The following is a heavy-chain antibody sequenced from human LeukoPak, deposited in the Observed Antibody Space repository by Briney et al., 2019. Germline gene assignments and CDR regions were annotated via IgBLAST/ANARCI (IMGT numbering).Heavy chain of an antibody. V-gene: IGHV4-31*03. CDR3: ASCNTDYYDILTGYYY. J-gene: IGHJ4*02. Sequence: SQTLSLTCTVSGGSISSGGYYWSWLRQHPGKGLEWIGYIYYSGSTYYNPSLKSRVTISVDTSKNQFSLKLSSVTAADTAVYYCASCNTDYYDILTGYYYWGQGTLVTVSS. D-gene: IGHD3-9*01. CDR2: IYYSGST. CDR1: GGSISSGGYY.